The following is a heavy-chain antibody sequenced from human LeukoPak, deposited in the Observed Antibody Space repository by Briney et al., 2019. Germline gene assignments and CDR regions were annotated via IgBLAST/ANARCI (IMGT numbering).Heavy chain of an antibody. Sequence: GGSLRLSCAASGFTFRDYTMNWVRQAPGKGLEWVSAINKGGSFIKYADSVKGRFIVSRDNAKNLLSLQMNSLRVEDTALYFCAREVLDVVEPGTNTIDYWGQGTRVTVSS. V-gene: IGHV3-21*01. CDR2: INKGGSFI. CDR3: AREVLDVVEPGTNTIDY. D-gene: IGHD2-2*01. J-gene: IGHJ4*02. CDR1: GFTFRDYT.